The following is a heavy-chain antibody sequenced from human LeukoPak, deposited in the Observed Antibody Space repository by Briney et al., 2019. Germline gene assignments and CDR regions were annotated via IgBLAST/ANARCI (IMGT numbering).Heavy chain of an antibody. CDR3: ATPNGSGPVYYFDY. CDR2: IYYSGTT. J-gene: IGHJ4*02. V-gene: IGHV4-39*01. CDR1: GGSISSSNYY. D-gene: IGHD3-10*01. Sequence: PSETLSLTCTVSGGSISSSNYYWGWIRQPPGKGLEWIGTIYYSGTTYYNPSLKSRVTISVDTSTNQFSLRVSSVTAADTAVYYCATPNGSGPVYYFDYWGQGTLVTVSS.